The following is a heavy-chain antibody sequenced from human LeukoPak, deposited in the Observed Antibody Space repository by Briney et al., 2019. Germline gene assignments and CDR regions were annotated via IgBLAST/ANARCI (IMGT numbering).Heavy chain of an antibody. J-gene: IGHJ6*03. CDR3: ARGRRVWGVINYYYMDV. CDR1: GYTFTSYD. CDR2: MNPNSGNT. D-gene: IGHD3-10*01. Sequence: ASVKVSCKASGYTFTSYDINWVRQATGQGLEWMGWMNPNSGNTGYAQKFQGRVTITRNTSISTAYMELSSLRSEDTAVYYCARGRRVWGVINYYYMDVWGKGTTVTVSS. V-gene: IGHV1-8*03.